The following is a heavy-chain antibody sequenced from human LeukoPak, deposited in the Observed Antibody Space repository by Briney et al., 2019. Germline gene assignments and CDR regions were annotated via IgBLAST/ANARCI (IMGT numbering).Heavy chain of an antibody. Sequence: ASVKVSCKVSGYSFIGYYIHWVRQAPGQGVEWLGWINPSRGDTNYAQKFQGPVTLTKDTSINTAFLVLYRLRYDDTAVYYCARDLPSANHQRFYFDYWGRGTLITVSS. J-gene: IGHJ4*02. CDR2: INPSRGDT. CDR1: GYSFIGYY. V-gene: IGHV1-2*02. CDR3: ARDLPSANHQRFYFDY. D-gene: IGHD1-14*01.